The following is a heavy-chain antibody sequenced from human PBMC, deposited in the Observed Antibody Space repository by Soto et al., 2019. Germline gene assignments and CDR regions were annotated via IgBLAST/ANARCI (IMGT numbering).Heavy chain of an antibody. V-gene: IGHV5-51*01. CDR1: GYSFTSYG. CDR3: TRHLNGKDRTHCDY. CDR2: INPADSDT. J-gene: IGHJ4*02. Sequence: ASVTISCQGCGYSFTSYGVGWVRQMPGKGLECMGIINPADSDTRYGPSFQGQVTISVDKSISTAYLQWSSLKASDTAMYYCTRHLNGKDRTHCDYWGKGTQVTV.